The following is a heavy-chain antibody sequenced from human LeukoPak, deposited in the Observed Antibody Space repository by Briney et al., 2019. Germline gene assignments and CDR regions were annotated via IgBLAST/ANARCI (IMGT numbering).Heavy chain of an antibody. CDR3: AKDFTMVRGWYFDY. CDR2: TSGSGGST. V-gene: IGHV3-23*01. CDR1: EFTFSSYW. J-gene: IGHJ4*02. Sequence: GGSLRLSCTASEFTFSSYWMSWVRQAPGKGLEWVSATSGSGGSTYYADSVKGRFTISRDNSKNTLYLQMNSLRAEDTAVYYCAKDFTMVRGWYFDYWGQGTLVTVSS. D-gene: IGHD3-10*01.